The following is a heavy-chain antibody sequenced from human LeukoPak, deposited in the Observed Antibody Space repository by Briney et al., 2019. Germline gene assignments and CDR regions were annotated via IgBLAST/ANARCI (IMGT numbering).Heavy chain of an antibody. CDR2: ISDSGGIT. J-gene: IGHJ4*02. V-gene: IGHV3-23*01. Sequence: GGSLRLSCAVSGITLSNYGMSWVRQAPGKGLEWVAGISDSGGITNYADSVKGRFTISRDNAKNTLYLQMNSLRAEDTAVYFCAKRGVVIRVILVGFHKQAYYFDSWGQGALVTVSS. CDR3: AKRGVVIRVILVGFHKQAYYFDS. D-gene: IGHD3-10*01. CDR1: GITLSNYG.